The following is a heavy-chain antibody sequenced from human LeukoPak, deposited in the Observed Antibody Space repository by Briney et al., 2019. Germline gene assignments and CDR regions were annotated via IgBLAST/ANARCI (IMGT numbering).Heavy chain of an antibody. V-gene: IGHV1-2*02. CDR1: VYTFTGYY. Sequence: GASVKVSFKASVYTFTGYYMHWVRQAPGQGLEWMGWINPNSGGTNYAQKFQGRVTMTRDTSISTAYMELSRLRSDDTAVYYCARDTAMVTYWFDPWGQGTLVTVSS. D-gene: IGHD5-18*01. J-gene: IGHJ5*02. CDR3: ARDTAMVTYWFDP. CDR2: INPNSGGT.